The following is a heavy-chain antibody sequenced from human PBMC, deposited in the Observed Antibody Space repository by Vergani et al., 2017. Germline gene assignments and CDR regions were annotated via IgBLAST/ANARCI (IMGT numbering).Heavy chain of an antibody. J-gene: IGHJ4*02. CDR1: GFTFSSYS. V-gene: IGHV3-21*01. Sequence: EVQLVESGGGLVKPGGSLRLSCAASGFTFSSYSMNWVRQAPGKGLEWVSSISSSSSYIYYADSVKGRFTISRDNAKNSLYLQMNSLRAEDTAVYYCAKDPYNWNDAPDYWGQGTLVTVSS. CDR3: AKDPYNWNDAPDY. CDR2: ISSSSSYI. D-gene: IGHD1-1*01.